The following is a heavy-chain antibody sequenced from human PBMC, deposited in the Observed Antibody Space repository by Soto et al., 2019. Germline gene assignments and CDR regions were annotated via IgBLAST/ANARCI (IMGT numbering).Heavy chain of an antibody. Sequence: QVQLQESGPGLVKPSETLSLTCTVSGGSISSYYWSWIRQPPGKGLEWIGYIYYSGSTNYNPSLKSRVTISVDTSKNQFSLKLSSVTAADTAVYYCAKIYGDYDYYYYMDVWGKGTTVTVSS. D-gene: IGHD4-17*01. CDR3: AKIYGDYDYYYYMDV. CDR1: GGSISSYY. J-gene: IGHJ6*03. V-gene: IGHV4-59*01. CDR2: IYYSGST.